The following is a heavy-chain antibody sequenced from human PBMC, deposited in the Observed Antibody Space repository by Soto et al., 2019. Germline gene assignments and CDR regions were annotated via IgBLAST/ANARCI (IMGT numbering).Heavy chain of an antibody. Sequence: SETLSLTCTVSGGSISSYYWSWIRQPPGKGLEWIGYIYYSGSTNYNPSLKSRVTISVDTSKNQFSLKLSSVTAADTAVYYCARDSLGITGTTGGYYYYGMDVGGKGTTVTVSS. CDR3: ARDSLGITGTTGGYYYYGMDV. J-gene: IGHJ6*04. CDR1: GGSISSYY. CDR2: IYYSGST. D-gene: IGHD1-7*01. V-gene: IGHV4-59*01.